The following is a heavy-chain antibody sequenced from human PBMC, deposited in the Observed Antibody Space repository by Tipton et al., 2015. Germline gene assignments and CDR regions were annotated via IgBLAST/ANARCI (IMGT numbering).Heavy chain of an antibody. CDR2: IKPDGTES. CDR3: ARDILNDFCSGWPEEY. D-gene: IGHD3-3*01. J-gene: IGHJ4*02. Sequence: SLRLSCTASGFTFSNYWMTWVRQAPGKGLEWVANIKPDGTESYYVDSVKGRFTISRDNAKNSLYLQMNSLRAEDTAVYYCARDILNDFCSGWPEEYWGQGTLVTVSS. CDR1: GFTFSNYW. V-gene: IGHV3-7*03.